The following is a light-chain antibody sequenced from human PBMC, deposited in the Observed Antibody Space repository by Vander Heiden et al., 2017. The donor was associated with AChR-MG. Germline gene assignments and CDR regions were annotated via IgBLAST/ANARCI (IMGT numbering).Light chain of an antibody. J-gene: IGLJ3*02. CDR2: DND. V-gene: IGLV1-51*01. CDR1: SANSGNNY. CDR3: GTWDSSLSVWV. Sequence: QSVLTQPPSVSAAPGQKVTISCSGSSANSGNNYVSWYQQLPGTAPKLLIYDNDERPSEIPDRFSGSKSGTSATLGITGLQTGDEADYYCGTWDSSLSVWVFGGGTKVTVL.